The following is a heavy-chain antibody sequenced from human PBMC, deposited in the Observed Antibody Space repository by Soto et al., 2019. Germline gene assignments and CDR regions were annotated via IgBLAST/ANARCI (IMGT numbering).Heavy chain of an antibody. CDR2: IDPSDSYT. CDR1: GYSFTSYC. V-gene: IGHV5-10-1*01. J-gene: IGHJ5*02. D-gene: IGHD6-19*01. Sequence: PWESLKISCNASGYSFTSYCISWVRQMPGKGLEWMGRIDPSDSYTNYSPSFQGHVTISADKSISTAYLQWSSLKASDTAMYYCARHAGGRYNWFDPWGQGTLVTV. CDR3: ARHAGGRYNWFDP.